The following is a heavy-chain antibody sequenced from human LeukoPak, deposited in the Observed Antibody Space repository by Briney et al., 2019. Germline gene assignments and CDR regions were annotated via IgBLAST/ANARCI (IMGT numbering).Heavy chain of an antibody. Sequence: ASVKVSCKASGYTFTSYGISWVRQAPGQGLEWMGWISAYNGITNYAQKLQARVTMTTDTSTSTAYMELRSLRSDDTAVYYCARVLSNSGSYFLQKYYFDYWGQGTLVTVSS. D-gene: IGHD1-26*01. CDR1: GYTFTSYG. J-gene: IGHJ4*02. CDR2: ISAYNGIT. CDR3: ARVLSNSGSYFLQKYYFDY. V-gene: IGHV1-18*01.